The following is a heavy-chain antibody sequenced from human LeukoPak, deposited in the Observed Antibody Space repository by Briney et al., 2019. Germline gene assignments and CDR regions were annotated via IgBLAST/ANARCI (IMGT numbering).Heavy chain of an antibody. CDR2: IYHSGST. Sequence: PSETLSLTCTVSGYSISSGYYWGWIRQPPGKGLEWIGSIYHSGSTYYNPSLKSRVTISVDTSKNQFSLKLSSVTAADTAVYYCARALRYCTNGVCSPYFDYWGQGTLVTVSS. J-gene: IGHJ4*02. CDR3: ARALRYCTNGVCSPYFDY. CDR1: GYSISSGYY. V-gene: IGHV4-38-2*02. D-gene: IGHD2-8*01.